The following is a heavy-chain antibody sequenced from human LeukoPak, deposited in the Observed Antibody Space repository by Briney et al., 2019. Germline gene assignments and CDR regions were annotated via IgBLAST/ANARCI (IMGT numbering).Heavy chain of an antibody. J-gene: IGHJ5*02. D-gene: IGHD1-20*01. Sequence: ASVKVSCKVSGYTLTELSMHWVRQAPGKGLEWMGGFDPEDGETIYAQKFQGRVTMTEDTSTDTAYMELSSLRSEDTAVYYCARDWGLIGSTDWGGHEDWFDPWGQGTLVTVS. CDR1: GYTLTELS. V-gene: IGHV1-24*01. CDR3: ARDWGLIGSTDWGGHEDWFDP. CDR2: FDPEDGET.